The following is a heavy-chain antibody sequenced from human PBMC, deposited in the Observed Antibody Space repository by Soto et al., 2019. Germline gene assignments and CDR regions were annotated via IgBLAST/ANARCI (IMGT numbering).Heavy chain of an antibody. Sequence: PGGSLRLSCAASGLAFSTHWMTWVRQAPGKGLEWVANINQDGTEKYYVDSVKGRFTISRDNAKNSLYLQMNSLRAEDTAVYYCARDRYGVAGYWGQGTMVTVYS. CDR1: GLAFSTHW. J-gene: IGHJ4*02. V-gene: IGHV3-7*01. D-gene: IGHD3-16*02. CDR3: ARDRYGVAGY. CDR2: INQDGTEK.